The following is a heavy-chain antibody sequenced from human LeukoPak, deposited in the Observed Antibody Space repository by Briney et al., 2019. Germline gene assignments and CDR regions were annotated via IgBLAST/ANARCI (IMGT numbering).Heavy chain of an antibody. V-gene: IGHV3-30-3*01. D-gene: IGHD6-19*01. CDR1: GFTFSSYA. CDR3: AKARGSGYYSSFDL. Sequence: PGGSLRLSCAASGFTFSSYAMHWVRQAPGKGLEWVAVISYDGSNKYYADSVKGRFTISRDNSKNTLFLQMNSLRAEDTAVYYCAKARGSGYYSSFDLWGRGTLVTVSS. J-gene: IGHJ2*01. CDR2: ISYDGSNK.